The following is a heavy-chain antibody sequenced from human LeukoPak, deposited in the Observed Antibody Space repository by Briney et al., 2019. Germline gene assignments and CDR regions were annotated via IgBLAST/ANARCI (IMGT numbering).Heavy chain of an antibody. CDR2: IYHSGST. CDR1: GGSISSGGYS. J-gene: IGHJ4*02. CDR3: ARGTPGDYPFDC. D-gene: IGHD4-17*01. Sequence: PSQTLSLTCAVSGGSISSGGYSWSWIRQPPGKGLEWIGYIYHSGSTYYNPSLKSRVTISVDRSKNQFSLKLSSVTAADTAVYYCARGTPGDYPFDCWGQGTLVTVSS. V-gene: IGHV4-30-2*01.